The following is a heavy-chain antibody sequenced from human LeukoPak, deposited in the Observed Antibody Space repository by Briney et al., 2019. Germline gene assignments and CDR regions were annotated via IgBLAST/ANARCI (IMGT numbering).Heavy chain of an antibody. CDR1: GFTFSYYN. CDR3: ARRSMTRQQLPVAGVNF. V-gene: IGHV3-48*02. Sequence: GGSLRLSCAASGFTFSYYNMNWVRQAPGKGLEWVSYITSSSSTIYYADSVKGRFTISRDNAKNSLFLQMNSLRDEDTAVYYCARRSMTRQQLPVAGVNFWGQGTLVTVSS. J-gene: IGHJ4*02. D-gene: IGHD6-19*01. CDR2: ITSSSSTI.